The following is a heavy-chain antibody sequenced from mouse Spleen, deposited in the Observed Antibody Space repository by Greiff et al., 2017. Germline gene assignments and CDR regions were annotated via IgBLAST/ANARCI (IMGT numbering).Heavy chain of an antibody. CDR2: IWSGGST. Sequence: QVQLQQSGPGLVQPSQSLSITCTVSGFSLTSYGVHWVRQSPGKGLEWLGVIWSGGSTDYNAAFISRLSISKDNSKSQVFFKMNSLQADDTAIYYCARMRDYGSSYWFAYWGQGTLVTVSA. CDR3: ARMRDYGSSYWFAY. V-gene: IGHV2-2*01. J-gene: IGHJ3*01. CDR1: GFSLTSYG. D-gene: IGHD1-1*01.